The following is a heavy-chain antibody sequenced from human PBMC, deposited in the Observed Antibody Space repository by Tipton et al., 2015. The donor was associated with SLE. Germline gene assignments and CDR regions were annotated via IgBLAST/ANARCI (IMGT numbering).Heavy chain of an antibody. CDR1: GFNFGAYW. D-gene: IGHD1-26*01. CDR2: TNQDGAIR. V-gene: IGHV3-74*01. Sequence: SLRLSCVASGFNFGAYWMHWVRQAPGKGLVWISRTNQDGAIRSYEDSVKGRFIISRDNSKSTLYLQMNNVRVEDTAVYYCAKDKRSGSGSYSFDYWGQGTLVTVSS. CDR3: AKDKRSGSGSYSFDY. J-gene: IGHJ4*02.